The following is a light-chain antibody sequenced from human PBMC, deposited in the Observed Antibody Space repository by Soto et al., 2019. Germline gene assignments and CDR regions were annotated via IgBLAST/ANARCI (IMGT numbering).Light chain of an antibody. CDR1: SSDVGGYNY. Sequence: QSALTQPRSVSGSPGQSVTISCTGTSSDVGGYNYVSWYQQHLGKAPKLMIYDVSKRPSGVPDRFSGSKSGNTASLTISGLQAEDEADYYCCSYAGSYTVVFGGGTKATV. CDR3: CSYAGSYTVV. CDR2: DVS. J-gene: IGLJ2*01. V-gene: IGLV2-11*01.